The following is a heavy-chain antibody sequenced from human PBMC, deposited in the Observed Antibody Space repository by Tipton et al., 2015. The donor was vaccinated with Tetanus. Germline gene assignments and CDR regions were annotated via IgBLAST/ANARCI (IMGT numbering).Heavy chain of an antibody. Sequence: SLRLSCAASGFTFSNYGMSWVRQAPGKGLEWVLYIGPSSTTIYYADFVKGRFIISRDNSKNTLYLQMNSLRPEDTAVYYCARRAGTSRFDYWGQGTLVTVSS. CDR1: GFTFSNYG. J-gene: IGHJ4*02. D-gene: IGHD1-1*01. V-gene: IGHV3-48*01. CDR3: ARRAGTSRFDY. CDR2: IGPSSTTI.